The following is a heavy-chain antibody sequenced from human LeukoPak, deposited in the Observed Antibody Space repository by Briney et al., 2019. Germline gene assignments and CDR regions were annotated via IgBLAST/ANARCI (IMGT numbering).Heavy chain of an antibody. Sequence: GESLKISWKGSGYSFTSYWIGWVRQMPGKGLEWMVIIYPGDSDTRYSPSFQGQVTISADKSISTAYLQWSSLKASDTAMYYCARRGYCSSTSCYPFDYWAEGTLVTVSS. CDR3: ARRGYCSSTSCYPFDY. D-gene: IGHD2-2*01. V-gene: IGHV5-51*01. CDR1: GYSFTSYW. CDR2: IYPGDSDT. J-gene: IGHJ4*02.